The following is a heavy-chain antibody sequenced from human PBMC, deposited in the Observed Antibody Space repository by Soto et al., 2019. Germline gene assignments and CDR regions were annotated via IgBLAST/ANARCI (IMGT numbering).Heavy chain of an antibody. CDR3: ARGMYSSPSVPESFDY. V-gene: IGHV3-33*03. Sequence: QVQLVESGGGVGQSGRSLRLSCAASGFRFSTSVMHWVRQAPGKGLEWVAVIWYDGSKEFYGDSVKGRFTISRDNAKKMVFLQMDSLRGEDTAVYYCARGMYSSPSVPESFDYWGQGTLVSVSS. J-gene: IGHJ4*02. D-gene: IGHD3-22*01. CDR1: GFRFSTSV. CDR2: IWYDGSKE.